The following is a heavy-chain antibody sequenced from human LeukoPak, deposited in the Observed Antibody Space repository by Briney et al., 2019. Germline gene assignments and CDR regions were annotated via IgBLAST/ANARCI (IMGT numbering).Heavy chain of an antibody. D-gene: IGHD3-22*01. V-gene: IGHV1-69*05. CDR2: IIPIFSTA. CDR3: ARDRYYYDTSGSVVHYWFDP. CDR1: GGTFSSYA. Sequence: VKVSCKASGGTFSSYAITWVRQAPGQGLEWMGEIIPIFSTANYAQKFQGRVTITTDESTSTAYMELSSLRSEDTAVYYCARDRYYYDTSGSVVHYWFDPWGQGTLVTVSS. J-gene: IGHJ5*02.